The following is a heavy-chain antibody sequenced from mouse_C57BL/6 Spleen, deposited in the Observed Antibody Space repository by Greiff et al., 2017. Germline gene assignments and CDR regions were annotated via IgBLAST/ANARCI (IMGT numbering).Heavy chain of an antibody. Sequence: QVQLQQPGAELVTPGASVKLSCKASGYTFTSYWMHWVKQRPGQGLEWIGMIHPNSGSTNYNEKFKSKATLTVDKSSSTAYMQLSSLTSEDSAVYYCARGNDYPYAMDYWGQGTSVTVSS. J-gene: IGHJ4*01. CDR3: ARGNDYPYAMDY. CDR1: GYTFTSYW. CDR2: IHPNSGST. D-gene: IGHD2-4*01. V-gene: IGHV1-64*01.